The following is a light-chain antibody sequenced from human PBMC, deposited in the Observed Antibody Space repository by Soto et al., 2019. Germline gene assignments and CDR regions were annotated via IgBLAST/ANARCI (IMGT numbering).Light chain of an antibody. CDR3: CSYAGSSTSV. Sequence: HSSLTQPASVSGSPGQSITISCTGTSSDVGSYNLVSWYQQHPGKAPKLMIYEVSKRPSGVSNRFSGSTSGNTASLTISGLQAEDEADDSCCSYAGSSTSVFGTGTKLTVL. CDR2: EVS. V-gene: IGLV2-23*02. CDR1: SSDVGSYNL. J-gene: IGLJ1*01.